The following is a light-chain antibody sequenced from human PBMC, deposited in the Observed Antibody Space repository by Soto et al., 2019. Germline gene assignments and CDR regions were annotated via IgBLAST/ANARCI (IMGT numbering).Light chain of an antibody. V-gene: IGKV3-15*01. Sequence: IVMTQSPATLSVSPVERVTFSCRASQNVYTNLAWYQHKPGQAPRLLISGASTGATDIPARFSGSGSGTEFTLTINSLQSEDFTVYYCQQFYTWPVTFGGGTKVDIK. CDR1: QNVYTN. CDR3: QQFYTWPVT. CDR2: GAS. J-gene: IGKJ4*01.